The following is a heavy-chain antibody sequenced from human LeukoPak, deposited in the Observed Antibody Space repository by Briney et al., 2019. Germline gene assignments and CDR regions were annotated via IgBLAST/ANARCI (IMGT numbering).Heavy chain of an antibody. CDR1: GFTFSSYA. CDR3: ARWGANTAMVRFDY. J-gene: IGHJ4*02. CDR2: INWNGGST. Sequence: GGSLRLSCAASGFTFSSYAMSWVRQAPGKGLEWVSGINWNGGSTGYADSVKGRFTISRDNAKNSLYLQMNSLRAEDTALYYCARWGANTAMVRFDYWGQGTLVTVSS. D-gene: IGHD5-18*01. V-gene: IGHV3-20*04.